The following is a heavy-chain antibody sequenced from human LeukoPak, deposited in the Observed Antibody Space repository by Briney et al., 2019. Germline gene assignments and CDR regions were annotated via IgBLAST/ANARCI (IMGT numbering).Heavy chain of an antibody. CDR1: GFIFSSHS. D-gene: IGHD5-12*01. V-gene: IGHV3-48*01. CDR3: ASGSRRFDY. J-gene: IGHJ4*02. CDR2: ISSSTSTI. Sequence: GGSLRLSCAASGFIFSSHSMNWVRQAPGKGLEWVSYISSSTSTINYADSVKGRFTMSRDNAKNSLYLQMNSLRAEDTAVYYCASGSRRFDYWGQGTLVTVSS.